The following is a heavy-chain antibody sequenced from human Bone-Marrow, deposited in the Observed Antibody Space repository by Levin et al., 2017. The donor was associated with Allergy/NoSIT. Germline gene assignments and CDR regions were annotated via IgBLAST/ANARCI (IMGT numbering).Heavy chain of an antibody. CDR1: GGSISSSSYY. J-gene: IGHJ6*02. Sequence: SETLSLTCTVSGGSISSSSYYWGWIRQPPGKGLEWIGTIYYSGSTYYNPSLKSRVTISIDMSKNQFSLKLSSVTAADTAVYYCAREVAYDGPSAYSGMDVWGQGTTVTVS. V-gene: IGHV4-39*07. D-gene: IGHD4-23*01. CDR2: IYYSGST. CDR3: AREVAYDGPSAYSGMDV.